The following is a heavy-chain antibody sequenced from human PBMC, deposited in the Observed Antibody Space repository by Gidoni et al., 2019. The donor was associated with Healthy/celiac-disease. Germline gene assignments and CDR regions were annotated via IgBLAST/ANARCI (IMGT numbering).Heavy chain of an antibody. CDR1: GFTFSRSW. CDR2: IKKDGSEK. CDR3: ARDHLVVVPDLSPLNAFDI. D-gene: IGHD2-2*01. J-gene: IGHJ3*02. V-gene: IGHV3-7*04. Sequence: VQLVESGGGLVQPGGSLRLSCADSGFTFSRSWLGWVRQEPGKGLEWVANIKKDGSEKYYVDSVKGRFTISRDNAKNSLYLQMNSLRAEDTAVYYCARDHLVVVPDLSPLNAFDIWGQGTMVTVSS.